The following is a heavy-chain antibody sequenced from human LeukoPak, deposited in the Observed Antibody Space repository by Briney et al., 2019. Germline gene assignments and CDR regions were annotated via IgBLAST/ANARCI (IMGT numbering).Heavy chain of an antibody. D-gene: IGHD3-22*01. J-gene: IGHJ3*02. Sequence: PSETLSLTCAVYGGSFSGYYWSWIRQPPGKGLEWIGEINHSGSTNYNPSLKSRVTISVDTPKNQFSLKLSSVTAADTAVYYCHHDSSGIVDAFDIWGQGTMVTVSS. V-gene: IGHV4-34*01. CDR3: HHDSSGIVDAFDI. CDR1: GGSFSGYY. CDR2: INHSGST.